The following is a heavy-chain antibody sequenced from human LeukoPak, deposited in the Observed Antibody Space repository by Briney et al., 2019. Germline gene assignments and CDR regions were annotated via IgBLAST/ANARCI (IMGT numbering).Heavy chain of an antibody. CDR3: TRHAQTYYYGMDV. J-gene: IGHJ6*02. V-gene: IGHV4-59*08. CDR1: SISPYY. Sequence: SETLSLTCTGCSISPYYWSWIRQSPGKGREWIAQIHYTGGATYNPSLKSRVTISVDTSNNHLSLRLSSVTAADTAVYYCTRHAQTYYYGMDVWGQGTTVTVSS. CDR2: IHYTGGA.